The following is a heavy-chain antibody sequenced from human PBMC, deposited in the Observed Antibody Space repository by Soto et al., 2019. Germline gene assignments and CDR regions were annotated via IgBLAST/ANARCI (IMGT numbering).Heavy chain of an antibody. D-gene: IGHD2-15*01. CDR2: IQSGGPT. CDR3: ARDDVLCDGGRFYGVPLAV. CDR1: GFTVSSKY. J-gene: IGHJ6*04. V-gene: IGHV3-66*01. Sequence: EVHLVESGGGLVQPGGSLRLSCAASGFTVSSKYMSWVRQAPGKGLEWVALIQSGGPTYYADSVKGSFTISRETSENTLYIQMDNLRAEDTAVYYCARDDVLCDGGRFYGVPLAVWGKGPTVTVSS.